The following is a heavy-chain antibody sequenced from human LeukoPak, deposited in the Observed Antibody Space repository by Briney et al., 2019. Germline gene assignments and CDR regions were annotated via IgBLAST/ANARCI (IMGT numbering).Heavy chain of an antibody. CDR1: GYTFTSYG. D-gene: IGHD3-9*01. Sequence: GASVKVSCKASGYTFTSYGISWVRQATGQGVEWMGWISAYNGNTNYAQKLQGRVTMTTDTSTSTAYMELRSLRSDDTAVYYCARDRRVLRYFDWLDYWGQGTLVTVSS. CDR3: ARDRRVLRYFDWLDY. V-gene: IGHV1-18*01. J-gene: IGHJ4*02. CDR2: ISAYNGNT.